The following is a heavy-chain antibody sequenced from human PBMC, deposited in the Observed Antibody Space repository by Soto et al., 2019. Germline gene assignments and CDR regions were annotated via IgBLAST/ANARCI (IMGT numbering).Heavy chain of an antibody. Sequence: SETLSLTCTLSGGSISTDDYYWGWIRQPPGKGLEWIGGIYYTGSTYYNPSLKSRVTISVDTSKNQFSLTVTSVTAADTAVYYCARRIVATETFDYWGQGTLVTVSS. CDR1: GGSISTDDYY. CDR2: IYYTGST. V-gene: IGHV4-39*07. D-gene: IGHD5-12*01. J-gene: IGHJ4*02. CDR3: ARRIVATETFDY.